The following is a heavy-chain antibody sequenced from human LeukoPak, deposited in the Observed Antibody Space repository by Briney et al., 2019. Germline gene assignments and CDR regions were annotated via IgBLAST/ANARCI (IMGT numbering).Heavy chain of an antibody. Sequence: GGSLSLSCAASGFTFDDYAMHWVRHAPGKGLEGVSGISWNSGSIGYADSVKGRFTISRDNAKNLLYLQMNSLRADDTAVYYCVRDTFGTSDSWGQGSLVSVSS. J-gene: IGHJ4*02. CDR1: GFTFDDYA. CDR3: VRDTFGTSDS. CDR2: ISWNSGSI. D-gene: IGHD6-13*01. V-gene: IGHV3-9*01.